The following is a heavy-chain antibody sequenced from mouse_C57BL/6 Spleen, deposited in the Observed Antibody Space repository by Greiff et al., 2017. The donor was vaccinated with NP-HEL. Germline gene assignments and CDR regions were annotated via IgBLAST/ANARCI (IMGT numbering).Heavy chain of an antibody. V-gene: IGHV3-6*01. D-gene: IGHD2-4*01. CDR2: ISYDGSN. J-gene: IGHJ3*01. CDR3: ARGGDYDGWFAY. CDR1: GYSITSGYY. Sequence: EVQLVESGPGLVKPSQSLSLTCSVTGYSITSGYYWNWIRQFPGNKLEWMGYISYDGSNNYNPSLKNRISITRDTSKNQFFLKLNSVTTEDTATYYCARGGDYDGWFAYWGQGTLVTVSA.